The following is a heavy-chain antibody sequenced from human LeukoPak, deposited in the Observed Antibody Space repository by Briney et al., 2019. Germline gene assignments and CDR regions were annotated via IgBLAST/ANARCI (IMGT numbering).Heavy chain of an antibody. J-gene: IGHJ4*02. CDR2: INHSGST. CDR3: ARGLAYLYPRGPFDY. D-gene: IGHD2-21*01. Sequence: PSETLSLTCAVYGGSLSGYYWSWIRQPPGKGLEWIGEINHSGSTNYNPSLKSRVTISVDTSKNQFSLKLSSVTAADTAVYYCARGLAYLYPRGPFDYWGQGTLVTVSS. CDR1: GGSLSGYY. V-gene: IGHV4-34*01.